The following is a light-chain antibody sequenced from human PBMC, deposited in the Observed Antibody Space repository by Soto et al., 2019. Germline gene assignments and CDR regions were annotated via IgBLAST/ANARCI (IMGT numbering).Light chain of an antibody. Sequence: QSALTQSASVSGSPGQSITISCTGTSSDVGYYNDVSWYQQHPGKAPKLMISEVTNRPSGVSNRFSGSKSGNTASLTISGLQAEDEADYYCSSYTSSSTWVFGGGTKLTVL. CDR3: SSYTSSSTWV. CDR1: SSDVGYYND. V-gene: IGLV2-14*01. J-gene: IGLJ3*02. CDR2: EVT.